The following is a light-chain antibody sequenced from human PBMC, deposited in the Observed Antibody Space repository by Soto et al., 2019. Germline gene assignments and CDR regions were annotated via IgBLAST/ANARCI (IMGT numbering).Light chain of an antibody. V-gene: IGLV1-44*01. J-gene: IGLJ2*01. Sequence: QSVLTQPPSASGTPGQRVTISCSGSSYNIGSKSVNWYQQLPGAAPKLLIYSDNQRPSGVPDRFSGSKSGTSASLAISGLQPEAEADYYCAAWDDSVNGVVFGGGTKLTVL. CDR3: AAWDDSVNGVV. CDR1: SYNIGSKS. CDR2: SDN.